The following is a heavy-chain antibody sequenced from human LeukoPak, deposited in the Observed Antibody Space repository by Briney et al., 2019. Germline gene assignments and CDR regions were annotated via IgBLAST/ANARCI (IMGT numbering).Heavy chain of an antibody. Sequence: ASVKVSCKASGYTFTSYYMHWVRQAPGQGLEWMGIINPSGGSTSYAQKFQGRVTMTRDTSTSTVYMELSSLRSEDTAVYYCAREGIAVVKPYYYGMDVWGQGTTVTVSS. CDR2: INPSGGST. J-gene: IGHJ6*02. V-gene: IGHV1-46*01. D-gene: IGHD6-19*01. CDR1: GYTFTSYY. CDR3: AREGIAVVKPYYYGMDV.